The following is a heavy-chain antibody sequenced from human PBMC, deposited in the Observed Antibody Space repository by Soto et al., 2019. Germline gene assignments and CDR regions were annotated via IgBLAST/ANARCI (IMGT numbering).Heavy chain of an antibody. Sequence: QVHLVQSGAEVKEPGASLKVSCKTSGFTFTTHAIHWVRQAPGQRFEWMGWINAGNGNTKYSQRFQDRVTISRDTSASXAXMELXXLTSEDRAVYYCARRNNSGPIDYWGQGTLVTV. D-gene: IGHD5-12*01. CDR2: INAGNGNT. V-gene: IGHV1-3*01. CDR1: GFTFTTHA. J-gene: IGHJ4*02. CDR3: ARRNNSGPIDY.